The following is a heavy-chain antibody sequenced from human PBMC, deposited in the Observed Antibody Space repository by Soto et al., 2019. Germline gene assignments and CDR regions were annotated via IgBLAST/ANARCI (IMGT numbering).Heavy chain of an antibody. V-gene: IGHV3-23*01. J-gene: IGHJ4*02. D-gene: IGHD3-10*01. CDR1: GFTFNNYA. CDR3: VRDYYRVSGSYYDIPLDY. CDR2: VLQSGSGT. Sequence: EVQLLESGGGLVQPGGSLRLSCAASGFTFNNYAMTWVRQAPGKGLEWVSTVLQSGSGTYYADSVRGRFIISRDNSKNTLYLQMNSLRAEDTAVYHCVRDYYRVSGSYYDIPLDYWGQGTLVTVSS.